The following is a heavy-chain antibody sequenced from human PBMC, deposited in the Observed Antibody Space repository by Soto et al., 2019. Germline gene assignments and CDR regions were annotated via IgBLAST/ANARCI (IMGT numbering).Heavy chain of an antibody. V-gene: IGHV3-33*01. CDR1: GFTFSSYG. D-gene: IGHD6-19*01. J-gene: IGHJ4*02. CDR3: AREFGIAVAGWFDY. Sequence: QVQLVESGGGVVQPGRSLRLSCAASGFTFSSYGMHWVRQAPGKGLEWVAVIWYDGSNKYYADSVKGRFTISRDNSKNTLYLQMNSLRAEDTDVYYCAREFGIAVAGWFDYWGQGTLVTVSS. CDR2: IWYDGSNK.